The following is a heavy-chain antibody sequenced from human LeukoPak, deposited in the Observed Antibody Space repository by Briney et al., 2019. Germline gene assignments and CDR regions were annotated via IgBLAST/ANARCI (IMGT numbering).Heavy chain of an antibody. V-gene: IGHV2-5*02. J-gene: IGHJ3*02. CDR3: AHIPSDYGLTFDI. Sequence: TLSLTCTVSGYSISSGYYWGWIRQPPGKALEWLALIYWDDDKRYSPSLKSRLTITKDTSKDLVVLTMTNMDPVDTATYYCAHIPSDYGLTFDIWGQGTMVTVSS. CDR1: GYSISSGYYW. D-gene: IGHD4-17*01. CDR2: IYWDDDK.